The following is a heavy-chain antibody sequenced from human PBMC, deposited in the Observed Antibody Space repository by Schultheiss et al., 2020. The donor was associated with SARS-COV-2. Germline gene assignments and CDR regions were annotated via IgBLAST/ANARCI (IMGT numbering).Heavy chain of an antibody. Sequence: SETLSLTCNVSGGSITNNYWSWIRQHPGKGLEWIGYIYYSGSTYYNPSLKSLVTISVDTSKNQFSLKLSSVTAADTAVYYCARVGGIVVVPAARLAFDIWGQGTMVTVSS. CDR3: ARVGGIVVVPAARLAFDI. V-gene: IGHV4-59*01. J-gene: IGHJ3*02. D-gene: IGHD2-2*01. CDR1: GGSITNNY. CDR2: IYYSGST.